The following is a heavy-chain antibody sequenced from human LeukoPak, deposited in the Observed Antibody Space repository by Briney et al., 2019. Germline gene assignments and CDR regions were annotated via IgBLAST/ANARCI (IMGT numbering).Heavy chain of an antibody. J-gene: IGHJ6*02. CDR2: INPSGGST. CDR1: GYTFTSYY. CDR3: ARGYCSSTSCSNYYYGMDV. V-gene: IGHV1-46*01. Sequence: ASVKVSCKASGYTFTSYYMHWVRQAPGQGLEWMGIINPSGGSTSYAQKFQGRVTMTRDTSTSTVYMELSSLRSEDTAVYYCARGYCSSTSCSNYYYGMDVWGQGTTVTVSS. D-gene: IGHD2-2*01.